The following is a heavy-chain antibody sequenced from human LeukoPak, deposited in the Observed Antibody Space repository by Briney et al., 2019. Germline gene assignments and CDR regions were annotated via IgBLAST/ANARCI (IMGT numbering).Heavy chain of an antibody. J-gene: IGHJ2*01. CDR2: IYYSGST. D-gene: IGHD3-22*01. Sequence: SETLSLTCTVSGGSISSGGYYWSWIRQHPGKGLEWIGYIYYSGSTYYNPSLKSRVTISVDTPKNQFSLKLSSVTAADTAVYYCARGVTMIVVVIHDWYFDLWGRGTLVTVSS. CDR3: ARGVTMIVVVIHDWYFDL. V-gene: IGHV4-31*03. CDR1: GGSISSGGYY.